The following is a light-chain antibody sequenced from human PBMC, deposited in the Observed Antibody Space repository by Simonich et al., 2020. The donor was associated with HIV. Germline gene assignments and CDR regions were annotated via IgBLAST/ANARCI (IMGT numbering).Light chain of an antibody. J-gene: IGLJ2*01. CDR1: SGDIGCYNS. Sequence: QSALTQPASVSGSLGQSIPISCTGPSGDIGCYNSVSWYPQHPDNAPKLIIYDVSHRPSGVANRFSGSKSGNTASLTISGLQAEDEADYYCSSYTTSSTVVFGGGTKLTVL. CDR3: SSYTTSSTVV. CDR2: DVS. V-gene: IGLV2-14*01.